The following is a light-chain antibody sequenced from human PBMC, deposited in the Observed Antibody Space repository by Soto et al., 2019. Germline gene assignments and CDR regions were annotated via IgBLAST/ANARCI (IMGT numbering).Light chain of an antibody. CDR2: NTS. V-gene: IGKV3-15*01. CDR1: QSVSSN. Sequence: EVVMTQSPATLYVSPGERATLSCRASQSVSSNLAWYQQKPGQAPRLLIYNTSTRATGIPARFSGSGSGTEFTLTISSLQSEDFAVYYYQQYNNWPPYTFGQGTKVDIK. J-gene: IGKJ2*01. CDR3: QQYNNWPPYT.